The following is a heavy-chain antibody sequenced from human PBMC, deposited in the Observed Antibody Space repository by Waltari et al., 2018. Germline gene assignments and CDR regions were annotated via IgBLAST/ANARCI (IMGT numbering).Heavy chain of an antibody. D-gene: IGHD2-2*01. Sequence: QVQLMQSGAEVKKPGSSVTVSCKASGGTFSIHALSWVRRAPGQGLEWLGGVIPMFGTVNYAQRFQGRVTITAAESTSTIYMELHTLRSEDTAVYYCASGAGYCSSSNCPHDAFNVWGQGTMVTVSS. CDR1: GGTFSIHA. J-gene: IGHJ3*01. CDR3: ASGAGYCSSSNCPHDAFNV. V-gene: IGHV1-69*01. CDR2: VIPMFGTV.